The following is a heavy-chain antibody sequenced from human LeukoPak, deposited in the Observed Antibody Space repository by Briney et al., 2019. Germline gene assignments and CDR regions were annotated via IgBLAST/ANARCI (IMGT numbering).Heavy chain of an antibody. D-gene: IGHD2-15*01. V-gene: IGHV3-30*04. CDR3: ARGSGGRGAYYYYGMDV. Sequence: GRSLRLSCAASGFTFSSYAVHWVRQAPGKGLEWVAVISYDGSNKYYADSVKGRFTISRDNSKNTLYLQMNSLRAEDTAVYYCARGSGGRGAYYYYGMDVWGKGTTVTVSS. J-gene: IGHJ6*04. CDR1: GFTFSSYA. CDR2: ISYDGSNK.